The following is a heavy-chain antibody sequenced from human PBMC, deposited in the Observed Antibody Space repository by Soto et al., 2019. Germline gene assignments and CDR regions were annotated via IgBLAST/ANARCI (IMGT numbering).Heavy chain of an antibody. J-gene: IGHJ5*02. CDR2: MNPRSGGT. V-gene: IGHV1-2*02. CDR1: GYTFTNYY. CDR3: ARSDESTSYTLDL. D-gene: IGHD3-16*01. Sequence: ASVKVSCKASGYTFTNYYMHWVRQAPGQGLEWMGWMNPRSGGTKYAQAFQDRVTMTRDASISTAYMEVTGLRHGDTAVYFCARSDESTSYTLDLWGPGTLVTVSS.